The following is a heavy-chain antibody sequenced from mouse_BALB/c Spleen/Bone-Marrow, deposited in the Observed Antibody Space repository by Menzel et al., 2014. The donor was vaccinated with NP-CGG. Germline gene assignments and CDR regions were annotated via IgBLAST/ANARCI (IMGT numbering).Heavy chain of an antibody. CDR2: IDPANGNT. D-gene: IGHD1-1*01. CDR1: GFNIKDTY. J-gene: IGHJ3*01. CDR3: ATYYCSNSLFDY. Sequence: VQLQQSGAELVKPGASVKLSCTASGFNIKDTYMHWVKQRPEQGLEWIGRIDPANGNTKYDPKFQGKATITADTSSNTAYLQLSSLTSEDTAVYYCATYYCSNSLFDYWGQGTLVTVSA. V-gene: IGHV14-3*02.